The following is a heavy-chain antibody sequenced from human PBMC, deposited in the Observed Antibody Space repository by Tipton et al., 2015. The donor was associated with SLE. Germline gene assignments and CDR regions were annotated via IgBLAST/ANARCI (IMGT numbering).Heavy chain of an antibody. CDR3: ARHLAEMATIIPDAFDI. CDR2: ISHSGST. V-gene: IGHV4-34*01. CDR1: GGSFSGYY. Sequence: LRLSCAVYGGSFSGYYWSWIRQPPGLGLEWIGEISHSGSTNYDPSFKSRLTMSVDRSKNQFSLKLSSLTAADTAVYYCARHLAEMATIIPDAFDIWGQGTMVTVSS. D-gene: IGHD5-24*01. J-gene: IGHJ3*02.